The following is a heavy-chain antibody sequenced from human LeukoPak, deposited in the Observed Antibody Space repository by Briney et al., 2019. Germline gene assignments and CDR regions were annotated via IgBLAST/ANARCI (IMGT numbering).Heavy chain of an antibody. D-gene: IGHD3-10*01. V-gene: IGHV3-66*01. CDR3: ARTPDVMIRGVNLGFDP. CDR1: GFYVSSNY. Sequence: GGSLRLSCAAYGFYVSSNYMNWVRRAPGRRLEWVAVLYSAGSAYYADSVKGRFTISRDNSKNTLYLQMNDLRAEDTAVYYCARTPDVMIRGVNLGFDPWGQGTLVTVSS. J-gene: IGHJ5*02. CDR2: LYSAGSA.